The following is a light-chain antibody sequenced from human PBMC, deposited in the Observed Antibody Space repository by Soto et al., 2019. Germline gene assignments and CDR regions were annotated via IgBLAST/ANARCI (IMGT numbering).Light chain of an antibody. Sequence: DIQMTQPPSSLSASVGNRVTITCRASQSISTYLNWYQKKPGKAPNLLIYDASRLQSGVPSRFSGSGGGTDFTLSISSVQPEDFATYFCQQSYMDPITFGQGTRLENK. CDR3: QQSYMDPIT. CDR1: QSISTY. V-gene: IGKV1-39*01. CDR2: DAS. J-gene: IGKJ5*01.